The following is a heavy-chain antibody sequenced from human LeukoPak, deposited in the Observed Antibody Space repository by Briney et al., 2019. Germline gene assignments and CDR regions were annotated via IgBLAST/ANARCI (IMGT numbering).Heavy chain of an antibody. CDR1: GFIFSDYG. Sequence: SGGSLRLSCAASGFIFSDYGMNWVRQAPGKGLEWVSYISRSSRYIYYADSMKGRLTISRDNAKNSLYLQMDSLRAEDTALYYGEREGAGREGHNFYDRGKGTLVTVSS. CDR3: EREGAGREGHNFYD. CDR2: ISRSSRYI. V-gene: IGHV3-21*01. J-gene: IGHJ4*02. D-gene: IGHD5-24*01.